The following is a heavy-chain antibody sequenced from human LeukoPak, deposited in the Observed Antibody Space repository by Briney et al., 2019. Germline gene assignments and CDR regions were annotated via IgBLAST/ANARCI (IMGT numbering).Heavy chain of an antibody. CDR3: VRVAKERVGGVYYFDY. V-gene: IGHV3-13*01. J-gene: IGHJ4*02. D-gene: IGHD1-1*01. Sequence: GGSLRLSCAASGFTFSDYDMHWVRRATGKGLEWVSAIGTAGDTYYTGSVKGRFTISRENAKNSLYPQMNSLRAGDTAVYYCVRVAKERVGGVYYFDYWGQGTPVTVSS. CDR2: IGTAGDT. CDR1: GFTFSDYD.